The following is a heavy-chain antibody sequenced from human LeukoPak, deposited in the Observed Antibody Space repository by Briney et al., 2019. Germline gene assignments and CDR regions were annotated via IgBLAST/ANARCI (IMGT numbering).Heavy chain of an antibody. V-gene: IGHV1-46*01. J-gene: IGHJ6*02. CDR3: ARSNYCYYGMDA. CDR2: INPSGGST. Sequence: ASVKPSCKASGYTFTSYYMHWVRQAPGQGLEWMGIINPSGGSTSYAQKFQGRVTMTRDTSTSTVYMELSSLRSEDTAVYYCARSNYCYYGMDAWGQGTTVTVSS. CDR1: GYTFTSYY.